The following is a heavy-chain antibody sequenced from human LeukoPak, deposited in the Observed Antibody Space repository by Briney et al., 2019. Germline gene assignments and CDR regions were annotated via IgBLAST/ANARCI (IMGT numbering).Heavy chain of an antibody. D-gene: IGHD3-10*01. CDR1: GFTFSSYS. CDR3: ARDSGSRVATDFDY. CDR2: ISISSGSTI. J-gene: IGHJ4*02. V-gene: IGHV3-48*02. Sequence: GGPLRLSCAASGFTFSSYSMNWVRQAPGKGLEWVSYISISSGSTIYYADSVKGRFTISRDDARNSLYLQMNSLTDEDTAVYYCARDSGSRVATDFDYWGQGTLVTVSS.